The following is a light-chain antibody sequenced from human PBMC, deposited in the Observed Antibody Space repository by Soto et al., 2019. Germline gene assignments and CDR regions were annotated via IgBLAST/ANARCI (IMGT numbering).Light chain of an antibody. CDR3: QQYDYYPYT. Sequence: DIQMTQSPSTLSASVGDKVTMTCRASQRISSWLAWYQQKSGEAPKILIYKASSLESGVPSRFSGSGSGTEFTLTISSLQPDDFATYYCQQYDYYPYTFGQGTKLEIK. CDR1: QRISSW. CDR2: KAS. J-gene: IGKJ2*01. V-gene: IGKV1-5*03.